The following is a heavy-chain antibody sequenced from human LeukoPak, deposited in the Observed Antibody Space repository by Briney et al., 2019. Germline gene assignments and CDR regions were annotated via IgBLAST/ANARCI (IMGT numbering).Heavy chain of an antibody. CDR2: IWYDGSNK. V-gene: IGHV3-33*01. CDR1: GFTFSSYG. Sequence: GGSLRLSCAASGFTFSSYGMHWVRQAPGKGLEWVAVIWYDGSNKYYADSVKGRFTISSDNSKNTLYLQMNSLRAEDTAVYYCAREKGQLMNWGQGTLVTVSS. J-gene: IGHJ4*02. D-gene: IGHD1-1*01. CDR3: AREKGQLMN.